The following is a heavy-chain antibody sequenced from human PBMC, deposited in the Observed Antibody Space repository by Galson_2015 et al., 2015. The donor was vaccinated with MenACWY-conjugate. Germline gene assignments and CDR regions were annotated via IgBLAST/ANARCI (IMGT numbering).Heavy chain of an antibody. Sequence: SLRLSCAVSGFSFKGFAMSWVRQAPGEGPEWISVINIGGSEIKYADSVRGRFTISRDDPTATLYLQMSSLRTDDTAGYYCAKHFGPSGTSGWYGVGHWLPGSLVTVPS. D-gene: IGHD6-19*01. CDR3: AKHFGPSGTSGWYGVGH. CDR2: INIGGSEI. V-gene: IGHV3-23*03. CDR1: GFSFKGFA. J-gene: IGHJ4*02.